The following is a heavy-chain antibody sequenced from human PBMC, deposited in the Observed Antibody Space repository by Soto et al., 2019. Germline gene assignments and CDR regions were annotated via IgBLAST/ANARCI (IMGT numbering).Heavy chain of an antibody. D-gene: IGHD3-10*01. J-gene: IGHJ6*02. Sequence: QVQLVQSGAEVKKPGSSVKVSCKASGGTFSSYTISWVRQAPGQGLEWMGRIIPILGIANYAQKFQGRVTIXXDXSXNTAYMELSSLRSEDTAVYYCSYYYGSGSYYYGMDVWGQGTTVTVSS. V-gene: IGHV1-69*02. CDR1: GGTFSSYT. CDR3: SYYYGSGSYYYGMDV. CDR2: IIPILGIA.